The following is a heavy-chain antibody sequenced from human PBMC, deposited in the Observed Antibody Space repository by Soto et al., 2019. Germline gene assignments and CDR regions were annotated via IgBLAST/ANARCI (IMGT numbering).Heavy chain of an antibody. CDR2: INHSGST. CDR3: ARGCPGIGYSYCWVRYYYYYGMDV. V-gene: IGHV4-34*01. CDR1: GGSFSGYY. Sequence: SSETLSLTCAVYGGSFSGYYWSWIRQPPGKGLEWIGEINHSGSTNYNPSLKSRVTISVDTSKNQFSLKLSSVTAADTAVYYCARGCPGIGYSYCWVRYYYYYGMDVWGQGTTVTVSS. J-gene: IGHJ6*02. D-gene: IGHD5-18*01.